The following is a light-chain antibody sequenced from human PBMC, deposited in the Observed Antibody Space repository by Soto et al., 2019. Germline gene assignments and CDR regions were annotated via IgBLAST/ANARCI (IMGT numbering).Light chain of an antibody. CDR1: QSVSTY. Sequence: AIRMTQSPSSFSASTGDRVTITCRASQSVSTYLAWYQQKPGKAPNLLIYATFTLQSGVPSRFSGSGSGTEFTLTISRLQSEDFATYYCQQYYNFPYTFGQGTTLEI. V-gene: IGKV1-8*01. CDR3: QQYYNFPYT. CDR2: ATF. J-gene: IGKJ2*01.